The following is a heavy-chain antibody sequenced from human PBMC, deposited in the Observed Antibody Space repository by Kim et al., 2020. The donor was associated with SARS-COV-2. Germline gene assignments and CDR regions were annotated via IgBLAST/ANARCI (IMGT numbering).Heavy chain of an antibody. CDR1: GGSISSGGYY. Sequence: SETLSLTCTVSGGSISSGGYYWSWIRQHPGKGLEWIGYIYYSGSTYYNPSLKSRVTISVDTSKNQFSLKLSSVTAADTAVYYCARRMMSYGFDYWGQGTLVTVSS. CDR2: IYYSGST. J-gene: IGHJ4*02. D-gene: IGHD1-26*01. CDR3: ARRMMSYGFDY. V-gene: IGHV4-31*03.